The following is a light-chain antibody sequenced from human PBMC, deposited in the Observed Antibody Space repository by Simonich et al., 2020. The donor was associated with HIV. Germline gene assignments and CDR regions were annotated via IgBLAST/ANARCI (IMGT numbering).Light chain of an antibody. CDR3: QHYYSTPPT. CDR2: WAS. V-gene: IGKV4-1*01. Sequence: DIVMTQSPDSLAVSLGERATINCKSSQRVLYSSNTKNYLAWYQQKPGQPPKLLIYWASTRKSGVPDRISGSGSGTDFTLTISSLQAEDVAVYYCQHYYSTPPTFGQGTKVEIK. J-gene: IGKJ1*01. CDR1: QRVLYSSNTKNY.